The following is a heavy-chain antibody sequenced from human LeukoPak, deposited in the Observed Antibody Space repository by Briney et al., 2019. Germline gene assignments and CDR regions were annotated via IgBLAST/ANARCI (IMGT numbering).Heavy chain of an antibody. V-gene: IGHV3-33*01. CDR2: ISYDGSNK. CDR3: AREDDYRNVGIFDY. Sequence: HPGGSLRLSCAVSGFAFNSYAMHWVRQAPGKGLEWVAVISYDGSNKYYADSVKGRFTISRDNSKNTLYLQMNSLRAEDTAVYYCAREDDYRNVGIFDYWGQGTLVTVSS. J-gene: IGHJ4*02. CDR1: GFAFNSYA. D-gene: IGHD4-11*01.